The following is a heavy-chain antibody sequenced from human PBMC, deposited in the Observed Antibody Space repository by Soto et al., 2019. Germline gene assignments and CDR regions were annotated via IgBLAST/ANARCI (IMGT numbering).Heavy chain of an antibody. CDR3: ARDHLTSYCSSTSCYPNWFDP. CDR2: ISSSSSTI. J-gene: IGHJ5*02. Sequence: GGSLRLSCAASGFTFSSYSMNWVRQAPGKGLEWVSYISSSSSTIYYADSVKGRFTISRDNAKNSLYLQMNSLRDEDTAVYYCARDHLTSYCSSTSCYPNWFDPWGQGTLVTVSS. CDR1: GFTFSSYS. D-gene: IGHD2-2*01. V-gene: IGHV3-48*02.